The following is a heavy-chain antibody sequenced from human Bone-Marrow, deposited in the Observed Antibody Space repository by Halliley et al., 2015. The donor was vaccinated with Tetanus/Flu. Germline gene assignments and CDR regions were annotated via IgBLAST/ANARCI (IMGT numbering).Heavy chain of an antibody. CDR2: IKFDGSNE. CDR3: ARGEREQWFRFDP. D-gene: IGHD6-19*01. Sequence: VAFIKFDGSNENYPDPVKCRFTISRDNSKNMLFLQMNSLGADDTAVYYCARGEREQWFRFDPWGQGPLVTVSS. J-gene: IGHJ5*02. V-gene: IGHV3-33*01.